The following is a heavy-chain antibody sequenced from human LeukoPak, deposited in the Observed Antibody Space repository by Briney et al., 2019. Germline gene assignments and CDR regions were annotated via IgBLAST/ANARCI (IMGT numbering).Heavy chain of an antibody. J-gene: IGHJ4*02. V-gene: IGHV1-18*01. CDR3: ARDDVDYDSSGFYYFDY. CDR2: ISAYNGNT. Sequence: ASVKVSCKASGYTFTSYGISWVRQAPGQGLEWMGWISAYNGNTSYAQKLQGRVTMTTDTSTSTAYMELRSLRSDDTAVYYCARDDVDYDSSGFYYFDYWGQGTLVTVSS. D-gene: IGHD3-22*01. CDR1: GYTFTSYG.